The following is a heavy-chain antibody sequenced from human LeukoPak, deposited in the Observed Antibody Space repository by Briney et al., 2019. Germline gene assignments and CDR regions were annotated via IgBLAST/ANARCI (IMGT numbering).Heavy chain of an antibody. J-gene: IGHJ6*02. D-gene: IGHD2/OR15-2a*01. CDR3: AKANRNYYGMDV. V-gene: IGHV3-30*07. CDR2: ISFDGGNI. Sequence: GRSLRLSCAGSGFTFSSYAMHWVRQAPGKGLEWVAVISFDGGNIYYADSVKGRWTIARDNSKTTVYLQMHSLRAEDTALYYCAKANRNYYGMDVWGQGTTVTVSS. CDR1: GFTFSSYA.